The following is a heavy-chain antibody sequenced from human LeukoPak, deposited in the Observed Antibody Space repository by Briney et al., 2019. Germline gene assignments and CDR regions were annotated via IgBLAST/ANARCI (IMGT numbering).Heavy chain of an antibody. CDR3: ARQRGSSWYQNWFDP. V-gene: IGHV5-51*01. D-gene: IGHD6-13*01. Sequence: GESLKISCKGSGYSFTRYWIGWVRQMPGKGLEWMGIIYSPSFQGQVTISADKSISTAYLQWSSLKASDTAMYYCARQRGSSWYQNWFDPWGQGTLVTVSS. J-gene: IGHJ5*02. CDR1: GYSFTRYW. CDR2: I.